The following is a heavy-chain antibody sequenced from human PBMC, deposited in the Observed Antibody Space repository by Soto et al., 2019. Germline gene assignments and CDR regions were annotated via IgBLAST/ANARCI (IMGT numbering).Heavy chain of an antibody. CDR3: ARDSNSSSDY. V-gene: IGHV3-48*02. Sequence: EVQLVESGGGLVQPGGSLRLSCAASGFTFSGYNMNWVRQAPGKGLEWISCIKSDSSGTWYADSVKGRFTMSRDNAKNSLYLQMNSLRDEDAAVYFCARDSNSSSDYWGQGTLVAVSS. J-gene: IGHJ4*02. CDR1: GFTFSGYN. D-gene: IGHD6-6*01. CDR2: IKSDSSGT.